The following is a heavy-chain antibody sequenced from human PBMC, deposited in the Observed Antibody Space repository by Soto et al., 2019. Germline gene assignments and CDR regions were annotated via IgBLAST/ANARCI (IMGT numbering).Heavy chain of an antibody. CDR3: ARERSYYYAMDV. J-gene: IGHJ6*02. V-gene: IGHV1-69*06. Sequence: QVQLVQSGAEVKKSGSPVKVSCTASGGTFSSYSINWVRQAPGQGLEWMGGVIPIFGKPTYAQKFRGRLTITADKSTSTAYMELTSLRYDDTAVYYCARERSYYYAMDVWGQGTTVTVSS. CDR1: GGTFSSYS. CDR2: VIPIFGKP.